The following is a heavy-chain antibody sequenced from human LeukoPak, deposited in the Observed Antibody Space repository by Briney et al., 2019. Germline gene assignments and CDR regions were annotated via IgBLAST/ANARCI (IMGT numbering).Heavy chain of an antibody. V-gene: IGHV3-7*03. CDR2: IKQDETEK. CDR1: GFTFSNFW. Sequence: QPGESLRLSCTASGFTFSNFWMGWVRQAPGKGLEWVANIKQDETEKFYLGSVKGRFTISRDNAKNSLYLQMNSLRAEDTAIYYCARSIPYGTTWYGRSDYWGQGTLVTVSS. D-gene: IGHD6-13*01. J-gene: IGHJ4*02. CDR3: ARSIPYGTTWYGRSDY.